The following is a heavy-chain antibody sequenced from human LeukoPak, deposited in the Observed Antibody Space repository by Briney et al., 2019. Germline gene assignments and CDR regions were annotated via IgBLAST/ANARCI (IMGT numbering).Heavy chain of an antibody. CDR3: ARAKPLYSSSSTFQH. V-gene: IGHV1-69*13. J-gene: IGHJ1*01. D-gene: IGHD6-6*01. Sequence: SVKVSCKASGGTFSSYAISWVRQAPGQGLEWMGGIIPIFGTANYAQKFQGRVTITADESTSTAYMELSSLRSEDTAVYYCARAKPLYSSSSTFQHWGQGTLVTVSS. CDR2: IIPIFGTA. CDR1: GGTFSSYA.